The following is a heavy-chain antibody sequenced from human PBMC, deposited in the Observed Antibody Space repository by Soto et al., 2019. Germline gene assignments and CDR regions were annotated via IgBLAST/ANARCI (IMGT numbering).Heavy chain of an antibody. J-gene: IGHJ6*02. D-gene: IGHD4-4*01. CDR3: ARKYSNPNPEYYYYYYGMDV. V-gene: IGHV1-69*06. CDR1: GGTFSSYA. CDR2: IIPIFGTA. Sequence: QVQLVQSGAEVKKPGSSVKVSCKASGGTFSSYAISWVRQAPGQGLEWMGGIIPIFGTANYAQKFQGRVTITADKSTSTAYMELSSLRSEDTAVYYCARKYSNPNPEYYYYYYGMDVWGQGTTVTVSS.